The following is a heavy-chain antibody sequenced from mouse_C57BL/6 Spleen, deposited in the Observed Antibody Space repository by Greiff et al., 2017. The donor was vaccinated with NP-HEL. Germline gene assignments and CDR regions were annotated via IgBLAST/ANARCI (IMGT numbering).Heavy chain of an antibody. CDR2: ISYDGSN. D-gene: IGHD1-1*01. CDR1: GYSITSGYY. Sequence: DVQLQESGPGLVKPSQSLSLTCSVTGYSITSGYYWNWIRQFPGNKLEWMGYISYDGSNNYNPSLKNRISITRDTSKNQFFLKLNSVTTEDTATYYCARGDYYGSSYWGQGTSVTVSS. V-gene: IGHV3-6*01. J-gene: IGHJ4*01. CDR3: ARGDYYGSSY.